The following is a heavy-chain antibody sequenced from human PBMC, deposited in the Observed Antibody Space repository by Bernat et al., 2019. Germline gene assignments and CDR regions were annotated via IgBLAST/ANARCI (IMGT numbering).Heavy chain of an antibody. CDR2: ISGSGGGT. Sequence: VQLLESGGGLVQPGGSLRLSCAASGFTFNSYAMSWVRQAPGKGLEWVSTISGSGGGTYYADSVRGRFTISRDNSKNTLYLQMNSLRAEDTALYYCAKGGAGVPIDYWGQGTLVTVSS. CDR1: GFTFNSYA. D-gene: IGHD3-16*01. CDR3: AKGGAGVPIDY. V-gene: IGHV3-23*01. J-gene: IGHJ4*02.